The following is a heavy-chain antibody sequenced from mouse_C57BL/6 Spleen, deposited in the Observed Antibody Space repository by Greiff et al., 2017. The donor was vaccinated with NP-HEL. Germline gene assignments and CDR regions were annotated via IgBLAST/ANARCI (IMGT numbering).Heavy chain of an antibody. CDR2: IDPSDSET. V-gene: IGHV1-52*01. CDR3: ASVVLRWAMDY. CDR1: GYTFTSYW. J-gene: IGHJ4*01. Sequence: QVQLQQPGAELVRPGSSVKLSCKASGYTFTSYWMHWVKQRPIQGLEWIGNIDPSDSETHYNQKFKDKATLTVDKSSSTAYMQLSSLTSEDSAVYYCASVVLRWAMDYWGQGTSVTVSS. D-gene: IGHD1-1*01.